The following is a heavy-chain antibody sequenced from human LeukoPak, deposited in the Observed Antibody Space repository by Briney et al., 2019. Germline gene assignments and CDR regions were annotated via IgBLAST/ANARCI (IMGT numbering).Heavy chain of an antibody. Sequence: QSGGSLRLSCAASGFTFSSYVMTWVRQAPGKGLEWVSAISGSGGNSYYADSVKGRFTISRDNSKNTLYLQMSSLRAEDTAVYFCAKGPPGYGSGSYLVDYWGQGTLVSVSS. CDR2: ISGSGGNS. CDR1: GFTFSSYV. J-gene: IGHJ4*02. CDR3: AKGPPGYGSGSYLVDY. V-gene: IGHV3-23*01. D-gene: IGHD3-10*01.